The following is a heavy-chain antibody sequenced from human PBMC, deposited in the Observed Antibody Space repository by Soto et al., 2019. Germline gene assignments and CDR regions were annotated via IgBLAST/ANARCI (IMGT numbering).Heavy chain of an antibody. D-gene: IGHD2-21*01. CDR3: VTRFTEVASARFYY. CDR2: IDSKIDADKT. Sequence: GGSLRLSCTASGFTFSKAYMNWVRQAPGKGLEWVGQIDSKIDADKTDFAAPVKGRFTLSRDDSKNTVYLQMNGLEIEDTAMYYCVTRFTEVASARFYYCGQDTRLTVAS. J-gene: IGHJ4*02. V-gene: IGHV3-15*04. CDR1: GFTFSKAY.